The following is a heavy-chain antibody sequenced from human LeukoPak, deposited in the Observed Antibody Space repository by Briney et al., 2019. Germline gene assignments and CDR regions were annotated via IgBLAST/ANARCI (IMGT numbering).Heavy chain of an antibody. CDR3: ARQAGSFTTFDF. J-gene: IGHJ4*02. CDR2: ISYSGST. Sequence: PSETLSLTCTVSSGSIGTYYWAWIRQTPGKGLEWIGYISYSGSTKHNPSLTRRITISLDTSKNLFSLELRSMTAADTAMYYCARQAGSFTTFDFWGQGTLVTVSS. V-gene: IGHV4-59*08. D-gene: IGHD1-26*01. CDR1: SGSIGTYY.